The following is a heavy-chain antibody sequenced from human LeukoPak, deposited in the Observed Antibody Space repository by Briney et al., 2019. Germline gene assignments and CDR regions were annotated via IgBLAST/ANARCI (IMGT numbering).Heavy chain of an antibody. D-gene: IGHD6-19*01. J-gene: IGHJ4*02. CDR1: GGSVSSGSYY. V-gene: IGHV4-39*01. CDR3: ARHRIAVAGHFDY. Sequence: PSETLSLTCTVSGGSVSSGSYYWSWIRQPPGKGLEWIGSIYYSGSTYYNPSLKSRVTISVDTSKNQFSLKLSSVTAADTAVYYCARHRIAVAGHFDYWGQGTLVTVSS. CDR2: IYYSGST.